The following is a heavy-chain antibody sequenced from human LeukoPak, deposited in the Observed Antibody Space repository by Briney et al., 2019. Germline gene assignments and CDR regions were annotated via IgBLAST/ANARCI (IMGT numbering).Heavy chain of an antibody. CDR1: GYTLTELS. V-gene: IGHV1-24*01. Sequence: ASVTVSCTVSGYTLTELSMHWVRQAPGKGLEWMGGFDPEDGETIYAQKFQGRVTMTEDTSTDTAYMELSSLRSEDTAVYYCATDSQRPPYDILTGPRGYGMDVWGQGTTVTVSS. CDR2: FDPEDGET. J-gene: IGHJ6*02. CDR3: ATDSQRPPYDILTGPRGYGMDV. D-gene: IGHD3-9*01.